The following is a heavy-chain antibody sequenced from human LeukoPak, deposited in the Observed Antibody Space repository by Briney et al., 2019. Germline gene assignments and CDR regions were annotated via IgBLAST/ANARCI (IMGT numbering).Heavy chain of an antibody. Sequence: SETLSLTCTVSGGSLSSYYWSWIRQPPGKGLEWIGYIYYSGSTNYNPSLKSRVTISVDTSKNQFSLKLSSVTAADTAVYYCARADILTGVDYWGQGTLVTVSS. CDR1: GGSLSSYY. J-gene: IGHJ4*02. CDR2: IYYSGST. V-gene: IGHV4-59*01. D-gene: IGHD3-9*01. CDR3: ARADILTGVDY.